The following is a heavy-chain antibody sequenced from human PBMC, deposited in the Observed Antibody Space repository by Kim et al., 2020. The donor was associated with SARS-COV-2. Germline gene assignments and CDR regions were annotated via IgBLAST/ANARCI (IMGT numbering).Heavy chain of an antibody. CDR2: ISGSGGST. CDR1: GFTFSSYA. D-gene: IGHD6-13*01. J-gene: IGHJ6*02. Sequence: GGSLRLSCAASGFTFSSYAMSWVRQAPGKGLEWVSAISGSGGSTYYADSVKGRFTISRDNSKNTLYLQMNSLRAEDTAVYYCAKGGGSSWEWTLRDYGMDVWGQGTTVTVSS. CDR3: AKGGGSSWEWTLRDYGMDV. V-gene: IGHV3-23*01.